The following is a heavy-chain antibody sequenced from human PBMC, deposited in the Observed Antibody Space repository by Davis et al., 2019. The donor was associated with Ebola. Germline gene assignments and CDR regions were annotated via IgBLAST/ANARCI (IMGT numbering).Heavy chain of an antibody. Sequence: SVKVSCKASGGTFSSYAISWVRQAPGQGLEWMGGIIPIFGTANYAQKFQGRVTITADESTSTAYMELSSLRSEDTAVYYCARDTGGGLRYFDWLLYWGQGTLVTVSS. CDR2: IIPIFGTA. CDR1: GGTFSSYA. V-gene: IGHV1-69*13. J-gene: IGHJ4*02. CDR3: ARDTGGGLRYFDWLLY. D-gene: IGHD3-9*01.